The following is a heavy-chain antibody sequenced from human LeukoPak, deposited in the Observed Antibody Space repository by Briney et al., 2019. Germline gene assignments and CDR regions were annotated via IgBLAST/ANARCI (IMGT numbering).Heavy chain of an antibody. J-gene: IGHJ5*02. V-gene: IGHV4-39*07. CDR2: IYYSGYT. CDR1: GGSISSSSYY. Sequence: SETLSLTCTVSGGSISSSSYYWGWIRQPPGKGLEWIGSIYYSGYTYYNPSLESRVTISVDTSKNQFSLKLSSVTAADTAVYYCARGGYGDYASWFDPWGQGTLVTVSS. CDR3: ARGGYGDYASWFDP. D-gene: IGHD4-17*01.